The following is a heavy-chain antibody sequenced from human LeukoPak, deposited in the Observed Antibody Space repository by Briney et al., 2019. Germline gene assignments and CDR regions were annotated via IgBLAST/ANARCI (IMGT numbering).Heavy chain of an antibody. CDR1: GFTFNTYW. V-gene: IGHV3-7*01. Sequence: GGSLRLSCAASGFTFNTYWMSWVRQAPGKGLEWVANIKQDGSEKYYVDSVKGRFTISRDNAKNSLYLQMDSLRAEDTAVYYCARDKIVGATFFDYWGQGNLVTVSS. D-gene: IGHD1-26*01. CDR2: IKQDGSEK. J-gene: IGHJ4*02. CDR3: ARDKIVGATFFDY.